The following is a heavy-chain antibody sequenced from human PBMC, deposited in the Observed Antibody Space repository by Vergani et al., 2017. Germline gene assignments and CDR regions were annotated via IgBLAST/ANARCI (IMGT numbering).Heavy chain of an antibody. CDR2: LSTTGGA. CDR3: AGDTHSWQRADR. Sequence: QAQLQESGPGLVKPSETLSLTCHVFGVSVTNYNCNWIRQAPGKGLEWIGSLSTTGGATHASHNPSLKSRVSISVDTSKSQFSLRLTSVTAAASASCYCAGDTHSWQRADRWGQGLLVSVSS. CDR1: GVSVTNYN. D-gene: IGHD6-13*01. J-gene: IGHJ5*02. V-gene: IGHV4-59*02.